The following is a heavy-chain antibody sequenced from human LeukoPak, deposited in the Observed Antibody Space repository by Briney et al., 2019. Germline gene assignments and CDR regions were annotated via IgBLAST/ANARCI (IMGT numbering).Heavy chain of an antibody. V-gene: IGHV3-21*01. J-gene: IGHJ4*02. D-gene: IGHD3-3*01. CDR3: ARATLEWLSRLDY. CDR1: GFTFTTYS. Sequence: GGSLRLSCEASGFTFTTYSMTWVRQAPGKGLEWVSIISSGSSAIFSADALKGRFTISRDDAKNLLYLDMNSLRAEDTAVYYCARATLEWLSRLDYWGQGTLVTVSS. CDR2: ISSGSSAI.